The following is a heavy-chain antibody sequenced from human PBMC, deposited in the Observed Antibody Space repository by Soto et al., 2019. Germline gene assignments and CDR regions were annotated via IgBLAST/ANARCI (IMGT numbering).Heavy chain of an antibody. CDR1: GFTFSSYS. V-gene: IGHV3-30*18. J-gene: IGHJ6*02. D-gene: IGHD6-19*01. CDR2: ISYDGSNK. Sequence: QVQLVESGGGVVQPGRSLRLSCAASGFTFSSYSMHWVRQAPGKGLEWVAVISYDGSNKYYADSVKGRFTISRDNSKNTLYLQMNSLRAEDTAVYYCAKDWVAVAGTYYGMDVWGQGTTVTVSS. CDR3: AKDWVAVAGTYYGMDV.